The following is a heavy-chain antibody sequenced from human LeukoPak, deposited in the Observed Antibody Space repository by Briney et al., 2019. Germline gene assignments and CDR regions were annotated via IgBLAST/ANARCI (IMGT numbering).Heavy chain of an antibody. J-gene: IGHJ4*02. D-gene: IGHD6-6*01. Sequence: PSETLSLTCAVSGASISSNNFWGWIRQPPGKGLEWIGDINHSGSTDYNPSLKSRVTMSVDTSKNQFSLKLSSVTAADTAVYYCAKTPPALVRGGYYFDNWGQGTLVTVSS. CDR1: GASISSNNF. CDR3: AKTPPALVRGGYYFDN. V-gene: IGHV4-38-2*01. CDR2: INHSGST.